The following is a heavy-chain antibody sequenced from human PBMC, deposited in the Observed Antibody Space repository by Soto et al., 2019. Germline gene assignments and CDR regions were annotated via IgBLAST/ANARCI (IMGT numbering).Heavy chain of an antibody. Sequence: PGGSLRLSCAASGFTFSSYAMSWVRQAPGKGLEWVSAISGSGGSTYYADSVKGRFTISRDNSKNTLYLQMNSLRAEDTAVYYYAKDPRSGFLEWLLMWFDPWGQGTLVTVSS. CDR1: GFTFSSYA. D-gene: IGHD3-3*01. CDR3: AKDPRSGFLEWLLMWFDP. V-gene: IGHV3-23*01. J-gene: IGHJ5*02. CDR2: ISGSGGST.